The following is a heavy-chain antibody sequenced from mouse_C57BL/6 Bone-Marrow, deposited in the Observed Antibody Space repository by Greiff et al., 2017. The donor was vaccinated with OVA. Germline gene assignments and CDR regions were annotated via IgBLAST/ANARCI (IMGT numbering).Heavy chain of an antibody. J-gene: IGHJ4*01. D-gene: IGHD1-1*01. CDR3: ARGTTVPAMDY. CDR1: GFTFISYA. Sequence: EVMLVESGGGLVKPGGSLKLSCAASGFTFISYAMSWVRQTPEKRLEWVATISDGGSYTYYPDNVKGRFTISRDNAKNNLYLQMSHLKSEDTAMYYCARGTTVPAMDYWGQGTSVTVSS. V-gene: IGHV5-4*03. CDR2: ISDGGSYT.